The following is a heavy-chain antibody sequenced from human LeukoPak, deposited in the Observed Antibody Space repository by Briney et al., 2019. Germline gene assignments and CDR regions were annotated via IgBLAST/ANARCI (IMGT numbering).Heavy chain of an antibody. CDR1: GYTFTSYG. V-gene: IGHV1-18*01. CDR3: ASYDPSRYSYGYGSYYYGMDV. CDR2: ISAYNGNT. J-gene: IGHJ6*02. Sequence: ASVKVSCKASGYTFTSYGISWVRQAHGQGLEWMGWISAYNGNTNYAQKLQGRVTMTTDTSTSTAYMELRSLRSDDTAVYYCASYDPSRYSYGYGSYYYGMDVWGQGTTVTVSS. D-gene: IGHD5-18*01.